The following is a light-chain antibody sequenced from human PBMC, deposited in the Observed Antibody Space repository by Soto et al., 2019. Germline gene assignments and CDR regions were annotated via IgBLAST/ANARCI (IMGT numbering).Light chain of an antibody. CDR2: YIS. Sequence: EIVMTQSPATLSVSPGETASLSCRASQSAGNFLAWYQQTPGQAPRLLVYYISTRATGIPARFSGSGSGTEFTLTISSLQPDDFATYYCQQYNSYPITFGQGTRLEIK. V-gene: IGKV3D-15*01. CDR1: QSAGNF. J-gene: IGKJ5*01. CDR3: QQYNSYPIT.